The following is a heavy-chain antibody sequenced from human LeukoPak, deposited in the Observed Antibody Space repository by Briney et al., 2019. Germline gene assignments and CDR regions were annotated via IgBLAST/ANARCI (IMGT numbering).Heavy chain of an antibody. CDR1: GFTFSNAW. CDR2: VKSKTNGGTI. CDR3: TKFDYAAFEY. J-gene: IGHJ4*02. Sequence: KPGGSLRLSCAASGFTFSNAWMSWVRQAPGKGLEWVGRVKSKTNGGTIDYAAPVKGRFTISRDDSKNTLYLQMNSLKTEDTALYYCTKFDYAAFEYWGQGALVTVSS. D-gene: IGHD4-17*01. V-gene: IGHV3-15*01.